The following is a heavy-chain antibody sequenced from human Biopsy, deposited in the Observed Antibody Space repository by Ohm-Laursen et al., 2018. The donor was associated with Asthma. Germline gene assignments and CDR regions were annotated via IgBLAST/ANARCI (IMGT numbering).Heavy chain of an antibody. CDR2: INSVFGTT. V-gene: IGHV1-69*13. J-gene: IGHJ4*02. CDR3: ARKAGSCISRTCYSLDF. D-gene: IGHD2-2*01. CDR1: GGTFNTYV. Sequence: SVKVSCESLGGTFNTYVIGWVRQAPGQGLEWMGGINSVFGTTTYPQKFQDRVTITADDSTSTVYMELSSLRPEDTAVYYCARKAGSCISRTCYSLDFWGQGTLVTVSS.